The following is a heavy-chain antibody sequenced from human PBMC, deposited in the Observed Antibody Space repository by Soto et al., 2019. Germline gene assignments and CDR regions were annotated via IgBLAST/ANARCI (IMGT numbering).Heavy chain of an antibody. Sequence: VGSLRLSCAASGFTFSSHAMHWVRQAPGKGLEWVAVISYDGSNKYYADSVKGRFTISRDNSKNTLYLQMNSLRAEDTAVYYCARDRPPHIVGATLDYWGQGTLVTVSS. CDR1: GFTFSSHA. CDR3: ARDRPPHIVGATLDY. J-gene: IGHJ4*02. CDR2: ISYDGSNK. D-gene: IGHD1-26*01. V-gene: IGHV3-30-3*01.